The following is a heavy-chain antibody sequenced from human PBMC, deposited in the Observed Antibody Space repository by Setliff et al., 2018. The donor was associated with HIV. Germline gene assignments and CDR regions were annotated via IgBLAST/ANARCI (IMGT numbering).Heavy chain of an antibody. J-gene: IGHJ6*03. D-gene: IGHD3-10*01. Sequence: GGSLRLSCAASGSTFKAYCVDWVRQAPGKGLEWVARSKNRVNSFATEYAASVKGRFTISRDESETSVYLQMNSLETEDTAVYYCVRDLAATNMVRGRLYHYYYMDVWGKGTPVTVSS. CDR3: VRDLAATNMVRGRLYHYYYMDV. V-gene: IGHV3-72*01. CDR2: SKNRVNSFAT. CDR1: GSTFKAYC.